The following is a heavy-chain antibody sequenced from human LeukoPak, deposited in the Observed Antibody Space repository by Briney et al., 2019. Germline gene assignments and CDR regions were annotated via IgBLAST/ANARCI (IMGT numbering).Heavy chain of an antibody. V-gene: IGHV3-23*01. D-gene: IGHD1-26*01. CDR2: ISGSGGST. CDR3: AKEGLVTEGAFDI. CDR1: GFTFSNAW. Sequence: GGSLRLSCAASGFTFSNAWMSWVRQAPGKGLEWVSAISGSGGSTYYADSVKGRFTISRDNSKNTLYLQMNSLRAEDTAVYYCAKEGLVTEGAFDIWGQGTMVTVSS. J-gene: IGHJ3*02.